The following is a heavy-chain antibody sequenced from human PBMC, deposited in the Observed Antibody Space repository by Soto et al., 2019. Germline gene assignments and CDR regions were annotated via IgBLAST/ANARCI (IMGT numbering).Heavy chain of an antibody. V-gene: IGHV4-34*01. J-gene: IGHJ6*02. D-gene: IGHD3-3*01. CDR3: ARGEVTYYDFWSGYFPRYYGMDV. Sequence: SETLSLTCAVYGGSFSGYYWSWIRQPPGKGLEWIGEINHSGSTNYNPSLKSRVTISVDTSKNQFSLKLSSVTAADTAVYYCARGEVTYYDFWSGYFPRYYGMDVWGQGTTVTV. CDR1: GGSFSGYY. CDR2: INHSGST.